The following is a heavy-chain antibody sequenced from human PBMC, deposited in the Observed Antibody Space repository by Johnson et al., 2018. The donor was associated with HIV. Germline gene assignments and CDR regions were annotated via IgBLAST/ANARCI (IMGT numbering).Heavy chain of an antibody. V-gene: IGHV3-NL1*01. CDR2: IYSGGST. CDR3: ASTRTGWGAFDI. J-gene: IGHJ3*02. D-gene: IGHD6-19*01. CDR1: GFTFSNFA. Sequence: QVQLVESGGGVVQPGKSLRLSCTASGFTFSNFAVDWVRQAPGKGLEWVSVIYSGGSTYYADSVKGRFTISRDNSKNTLYLQMNSLRAEDTAVYYCASTRTGWGAFDIWGQGTMVTVSS.